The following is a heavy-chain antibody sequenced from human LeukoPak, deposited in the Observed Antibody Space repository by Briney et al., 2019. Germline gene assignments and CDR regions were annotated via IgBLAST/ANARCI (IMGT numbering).Heavy chain of an antibody. CDR1: GFTFGDYG. V-gene: IGHV3-20*04. Sequence: PGGSLRLSCAASGFTFGDYGMTWVRQVPGKGLEWVSGINWNGGSTGYADSVKGRFSISRDNAKNSLYLQMNSLRAEDTALYYCARGSSGPQYYWGQGTLVTVSS. D-gene: IGHD3-10*01. CDR2: INWNGGST. J-gene: IGHJ4*02. CDR3: ARGSSGPQYY.